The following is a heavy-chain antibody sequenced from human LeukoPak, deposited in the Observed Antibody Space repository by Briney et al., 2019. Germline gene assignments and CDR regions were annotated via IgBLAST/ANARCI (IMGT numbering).Heavy chain of an antibody. CDR3: AKESSSSLFDY. CDR2: IKGDGIST. Sequence: GGSLRLSCAASGFDFSSNWMHWVRHAPGQGLVWVSRIKGDGISTYYADSVKGRFTISRDNSKNTLYLQMNSLRAEDTAVYYCAKESSSSLFDYWGQGTLVTVSS. J-gene: IGHJ4*02. CDR1: GFDFSSNW. V-gene: IGHV3-74*01. D-gene: IGHD6-6*01.